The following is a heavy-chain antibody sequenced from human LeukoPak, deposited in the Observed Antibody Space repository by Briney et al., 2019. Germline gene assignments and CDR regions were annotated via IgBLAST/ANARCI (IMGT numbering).Heavy chain of an antibody. D-gene: IGHD1-1*01. V-gene: IGHV3-21*01. J-gene: IGHJ5*02. CDR3: TRVAQSGPTGWFDP. Sequence: PGGSLRLSCAASGFTVSSNYMIWLRQAPGKGLEWVSSISSTGSYIYYADSVKGRFTISRDNPGNVVYLQMDSLRAEDTAVYYCTRVAQSGPTGWFDPWGQGTLVTVSS. CDR1: GFTVSSNY. CDR2: ISSTGSYI.